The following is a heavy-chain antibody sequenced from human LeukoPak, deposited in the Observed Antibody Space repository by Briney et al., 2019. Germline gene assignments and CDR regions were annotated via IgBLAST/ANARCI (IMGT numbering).Heavy chain of an antibody. D-gene: IGHD6-13*01. CDR1: DYSISSGYY. V-gene: IGHV4-38-2*02. J-gene: IGHJ4*02. CDR3: ARQSREQQLVLGY. Sequence: KPSETLSLTCTVSDYSISSGYYWGWIRQPPGKGLEWIGSIYHSGSTYYNPSLKSRVTISVDTSKNQFSLKLSSVTAADTAVYYCARQSREQQLVLGYWGQGTLVTVSS. CDR2: IYHSGST.